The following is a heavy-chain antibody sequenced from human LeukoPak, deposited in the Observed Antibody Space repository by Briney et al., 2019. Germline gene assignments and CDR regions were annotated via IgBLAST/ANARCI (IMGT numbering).Heavy chain of an antibody. CDR2: ISAYNGKT. CDR1: GYTFTSYG. D-gene: IGHD2-15*01. Sequence: GASVKVSCKASGYTFTSYGISWVRQAPGQGLEWMGWISAYNGKTNYGQKFQGRVTMTTDTSTSTAYMELRSLRSDDTAVYYCARDSDVVVAAEGNWFDPWGQGTLVTVSS. CDR3: ARDSDVVVAAEGNWFDP. J-gene: IGHJ5*02. V-gene: IGHV1-18*01.